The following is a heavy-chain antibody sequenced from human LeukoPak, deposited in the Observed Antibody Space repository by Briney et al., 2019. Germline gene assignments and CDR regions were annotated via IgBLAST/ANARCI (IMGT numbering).Heavy chain of an antibody. CDR3: TTATGSGSYYMGFDY. V-gene: IGHV3-15*07. D-gene: IGHD3-10*01. J-gene: IGHJ4*02. Sequence: GGSLRLSCAASGFTFNNAWMNWVRQAPGKGLEWVGRIKSKTGGETTDYAAAAKGRFAISRDDSKNTLYLQMNSLKTEDTAVYYCTTATGSGSYYMGFDYWGQGTLVTVSS. CDR2: IKSKTGGETT. CDR1: GFTFNNAW.